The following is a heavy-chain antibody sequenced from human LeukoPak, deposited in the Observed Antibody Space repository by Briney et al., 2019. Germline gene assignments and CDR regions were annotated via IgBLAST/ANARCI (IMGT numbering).Heavy chain of an antibody. CDR3: ARGIESYGDYGY. J-gene: IGHJ4*02. CDR1: GGSISGSY. V-gene: IGHV4-59*01. CDR2: MYNSGST. Sequence: SETLSLTCTVSGGSISGSYWSWLRQPPGKGLEWIAYMYNSGSTNYNPPLTSRVTISIDTSKNQFSLKLSSLTAADTAIYYCARGIESYGDYGYWGQGILVTVSS. D-gene: IGHD4-17*01.